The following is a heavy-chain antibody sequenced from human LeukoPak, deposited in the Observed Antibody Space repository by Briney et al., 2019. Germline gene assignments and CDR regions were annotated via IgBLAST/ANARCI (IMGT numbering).Heavy chain of an antibody. CDR3: ARDRGIAARQDWFDP. CDR2: IYTSGST. CDR1: GGSIYSGSYY. Sequence: PSETLSLTCTVSGGSIYSGSYYWSWIRQPAGKGLEWIGRIYTSGSTNYNPSLKSRVTMSVDTSKNQFSLKLSSVTAADTAVYYCARDRGIAARQDWFDPWGQGTLVTVSS. V-gene: IGHV4-61*02. J-gene: IGHJ5*02. D-gene: IGHD6-6*01.